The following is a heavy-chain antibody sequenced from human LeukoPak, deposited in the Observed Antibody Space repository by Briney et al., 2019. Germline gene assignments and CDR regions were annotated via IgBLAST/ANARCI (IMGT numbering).Heavy chain of an antibody. D-gene: IGHD3-3*01. CDR1: GGSFSGYY. Sequence: PSETLSLTCAVYGGSFSGYYWSWIRQPPGKGLEWIGEINHSGSTNYNPSLKSRVTISVDTSKNQFSLELSSVTAADTAVYYCARGRWSGSTPYYYYYYYMDVWGKGTTVTVSS. CDR2: INHSGST. J-gene: IGHJ6*03. V-gene: IGHV4-34*01. CDR3: ARGRWSGSTPYYYYYYYMDV.